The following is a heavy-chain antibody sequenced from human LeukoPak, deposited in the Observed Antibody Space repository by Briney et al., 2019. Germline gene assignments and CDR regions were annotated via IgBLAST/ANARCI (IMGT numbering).Heavy chain of an antibody. V-gene: IGHV4-34*01. Sequence: PSETLSLTCAVYGGSFSGYYWSWIRQPPGKGLEWMGEINHSGSTNYNPSLKSRVTISVDTSKNQFSLKLSSVTAADTAVYYCARVGWGDAAAHPNWLDPWGQGTLVTVSS. CDR3: ARVGWGDAAAHPNWLDP. D-gene: IGHD6-6*01. CDR2: INHSGST. J-gene: IGHJ5*02. CDR1: GGSFSGYY.